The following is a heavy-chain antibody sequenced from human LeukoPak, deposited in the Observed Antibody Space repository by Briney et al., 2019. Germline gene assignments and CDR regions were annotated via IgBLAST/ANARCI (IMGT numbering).Heavy chain of an antibody. Sequence: SETLSLTCTVSGGSISSYYWSWIRQPPGKGLEWIGYIYYSGSTNYNPSLKSRVTISVDTSKNQFSLKLSSVTAADTAVYCCARGRGSGWPDAFDIWGQGTMVIVSS. CDR3: ARGRGSGWPDAFDI. CDR1: GGSISSYY. V-gene: IGHV4-59*01. J-gene: IGHJ3*02. CDR2: IYYSGST. D-gene: IGHD6-19*01.